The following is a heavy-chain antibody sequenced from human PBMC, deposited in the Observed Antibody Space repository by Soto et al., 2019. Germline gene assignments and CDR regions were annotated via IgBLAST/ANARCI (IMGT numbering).Heavy chain of an antibody. Sequence: SVKVSCKASGGTFSSYAISWVRQAPGQGLEWMGGIIPIFSTANYALKIQGRVTILADESTSTAYMELTSLKSADPAVYYCAMSYYSDEVPFDYWGQGTLVTVSS. D-gene: IGHD2-21*01. CDR1: GGTFSSYA. CDR3: AMSYYSDEVPFDY. J-gene: IGHJ4*02. V-gene: IGHV1-69*13. CDR2: IIPIFSTA.